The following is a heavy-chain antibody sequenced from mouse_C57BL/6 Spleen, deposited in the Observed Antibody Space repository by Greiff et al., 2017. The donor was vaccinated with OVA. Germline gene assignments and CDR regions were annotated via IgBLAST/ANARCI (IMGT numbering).Heavy chain of an antibody. D-gene: IGHD1-1*01. J-gene: IGHJ4*01. Sequence: VQLQQSGPELVKPGASVKLSCKASGYTFTSYDINWVKQRPGQGLEWIGWIYPRDGSTKYNEKFKGKATLTVDTSSSTAYMELHSLTSEDSAVYFCAAIITTVVEDAMDYWGQGTSVTVSS. V-gene: IGHV1-85*01. CDR3: AAIITTVVEDAMDY. CDR2: IYPRDGST. CDR1: GYTFTSYD.